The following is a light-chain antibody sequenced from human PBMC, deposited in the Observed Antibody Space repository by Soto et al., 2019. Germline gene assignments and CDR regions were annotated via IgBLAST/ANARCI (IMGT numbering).Light chain of an antibody. CDR3: QQYTNTNNPWM. Sequence: DIQMTQSPSSVSASVGYRVTITCRASQGIYSWLAWYQQKSGRAPKLLIYAASILQSGVPSRFSGSGSGTDFTLTITSLQPEDFGTYYCQQYTNTNNPWMCGQGTKVDIK. J-gene: IGKJ1*01. V-gene: IGKV1D-12*01. CDR2: AAS. CDR1: QGIYSW.